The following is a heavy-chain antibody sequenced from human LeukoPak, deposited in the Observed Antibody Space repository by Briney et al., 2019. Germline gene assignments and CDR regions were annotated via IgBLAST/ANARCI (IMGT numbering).Heavy chain of an antibody. D-gene: IGHD6-13*01. J-gene: IGHJ4*02. CDR2: IKQDGSEK. V-gene: IGHV3-7*01. CDR1: GFTFSSYW. Sequence: TGGSLRLSCAASGFTFSSYWMSWVRQAPGKGLEWVANIKQDGSEKYYVDSVKGRFTISRDNAKNSLYLQMNSLRAEDTAVYYCARARIAATGTGFDYWGQGTLVTVSS. CDR3: ARARIAATGTGFDY.